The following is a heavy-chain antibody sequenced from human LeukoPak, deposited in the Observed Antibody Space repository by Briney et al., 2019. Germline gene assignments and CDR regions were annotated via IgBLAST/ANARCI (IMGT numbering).Heavy chain of an antibody. D-gene: IGHD6-19*01. Sequence: GGSLRLSCAASGFTFRSYGMHWVRQAPGKGLEWVAFIRYDGSNKYYADSVKGRFTISRDNSKNTLYLQMNSLRAEDTAVYYCASSGYDAFDIWGQGTMVTVSS. J-gene: IGHJ3*02. CDR1: GFTFRSYG. CDR3: ASSGYDAFDI. V-gene: IGHV3-30*02. CDR2: IRYDGSNK.